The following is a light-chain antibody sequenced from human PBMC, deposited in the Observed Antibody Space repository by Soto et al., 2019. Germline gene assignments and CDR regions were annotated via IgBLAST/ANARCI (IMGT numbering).Light chain of an antibody. CDR3: QQRSNWPPTWT. J-gene: IGKJ1*01. CDR1: QSVSSY. Sequence: EIVLTQSPATLSLSPGERATLSCRASQSVSSYLAWYQQKPGQAPRLLIYDASNRPSGIPGRFSGSGSGTDFALTISSLEPEDVAFYYCQQRSNWPPTWTFGQGTKVEIK. V-gene: IGKV3-11*01. CDR2: DAS.